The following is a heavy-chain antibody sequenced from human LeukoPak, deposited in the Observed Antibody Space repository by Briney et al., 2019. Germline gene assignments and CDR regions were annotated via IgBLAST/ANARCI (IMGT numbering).Heavy chain of an antibody. D-gene: IGHD3-10*01. CDR3: ARPHSGHLFDY. V-gene: IGHV3-48*02. CDR2: ISRSSSTI. J-gene: IGHJ4*02. Sequence: GGSLRLSCAASGFAFSSYSMNWVRQAPGKGLEWVSYISRSSSTIYYADSVKGRFTISRDNAKNSLHLQMNSLRDEDTAVYYCARPHSGHLFDYWGQGTLVTVSS. CDR1: GFAFSSYS.